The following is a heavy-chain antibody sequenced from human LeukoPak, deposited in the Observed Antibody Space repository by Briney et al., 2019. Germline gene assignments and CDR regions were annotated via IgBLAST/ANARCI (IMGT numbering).Heavy chain of an antibody. CDR2: ISSGTTYI. CDR3: ARSSDRYGMDV. Sequence: PGGSLRLSCAASGFTFSSFGMNWVRQAPGKGLEWVSSISSGTTYIYYADSVKGRFTISRDNAKNSLYLQMNSLRAEDMAVYFCARSSDRYGMDVWGQGTTVTVSS. J-gene: IGHJ6*02. D-gene: IGHD2-15*01. V-gene: IGHV3-21*01. CDR1: GFTFSSFG.